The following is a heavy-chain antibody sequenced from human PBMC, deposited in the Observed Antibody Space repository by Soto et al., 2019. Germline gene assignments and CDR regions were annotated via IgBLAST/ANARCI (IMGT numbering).Heavy chain of an antibody. V-gene: IGHV4-59*01. CDR2: IYYSGST. CDR3: AREGGWLDAFDI. J-gene: IGHJ3*02. CDR1: GGSISSYY. D-gene: IGHD6-19*01. Sequence: SETLSLTCTVSGGSISSYYWSWIRQPPGKGLEWIGYIYYSGSTNYNPSLKSRVTISVDTSKNQFSLKLSSVTAADTAVYYCAREGGWLDAFDIWGQGTMVTVSS.